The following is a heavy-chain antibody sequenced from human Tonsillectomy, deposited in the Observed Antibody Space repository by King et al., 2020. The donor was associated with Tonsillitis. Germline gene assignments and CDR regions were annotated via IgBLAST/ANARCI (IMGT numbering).Heavy chain of an antibody. CDR2: ITSSGSNK. D-gene: IGHD3-3*01. J-gene: IGHJ4*02. Sequence: VQLVESGGGLVKPGGSLRLSCAASGFTFSDYCMSWIRQAPGKGLEWVSYITSSGSNKYYADSVKGRFTISRDNAKNSLNLQINSLRADDTAVYYCARCVNYYDFWGAYPLYFDYWGQGTLVTVSS. CDR1: GFTFSDYC. V-gene: IGHV3-11*01. CDR3: ARCVNYYDFWGAYPLYFDY.